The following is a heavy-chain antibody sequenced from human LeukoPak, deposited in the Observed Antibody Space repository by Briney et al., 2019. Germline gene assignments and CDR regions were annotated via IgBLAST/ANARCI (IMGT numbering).Heavy chain of an antibody. CDR1: GFTFRSYG. CDR3: VKEVYSRLSLYFDL. CDR2: ISSNGGST. D-gene: IGHD6-6*01. Sequence: PGGSLRLSCSASGFTFRSYGMHWVRQAPGKGLQYVSAISSNGGSTYYAESVKGRFIISRDNSKNTLYLQMSSLRPEDTAVYYCVKEVYSRLSLYFDLWGRGTLVTVSS. V-gene: IGHV3-64D*09. J-gene: IGHJ2*01.